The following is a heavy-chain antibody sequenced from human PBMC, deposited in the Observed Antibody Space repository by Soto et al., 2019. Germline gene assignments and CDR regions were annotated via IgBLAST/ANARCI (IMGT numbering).Heavy chain of an antibody. CDR2: ISGSGGST. CDR1: GFTFSSYA. V-gene: IGHV3-23*01. Sequence: GGSLRLSCAASGFTFSSYAMSWVRQAPGKGLEWVSAISGSGGSTYYADSVKGRFTISRDNSKNTLYLQMNSLRAEDTGVYYCARGGRFLEWLSLYDAFDIWGQGTMVTVSS. J-gene: IGHJ3*02. D-gene: IGHD3-3*01. CDR3: ARGGRFLEWLSLYDAFDI.